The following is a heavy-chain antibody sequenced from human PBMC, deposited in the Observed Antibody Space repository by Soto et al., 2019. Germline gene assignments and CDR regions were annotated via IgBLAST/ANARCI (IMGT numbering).Heavy chain of an antibody. CDR1: GYTFTSYY. D-gene: IGHD6-13*01. CDR3: ARDPQAAAGLNWFDP. J-gene: IGHJ5*02. V-gene: IGHV1-46*01. CDR2: INPSGGST. Sequence: GASVKVSCKASGYTFTSYYIHWVRQAPGQGLEWMGIINPSGGSTSYAQKFQGRVTMTRDTSTSTVYMELSSLRSEDTAVYYCARDPQAAAGLNWFDPWGQGTLVTVSS.